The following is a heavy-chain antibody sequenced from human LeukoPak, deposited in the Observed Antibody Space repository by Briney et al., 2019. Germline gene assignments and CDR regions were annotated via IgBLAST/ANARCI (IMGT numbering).Heavy chain of an antibody. D-gene: IGHD3-10*01. CDR1: GFTFSSYW. Sequence: GGSLRLSCAASGFTFSSYWMHWVRQAPGKGLVWVSRINSDGSSTSYADSVKGRFTISRDNSKNTLYLQMNSLRAEDTAVYYRAKRYGEYLFDHWGQGTLVTVSS. CDR3: AKRYGEYLFDH. J-gene: IGHJ4*02. CDR2: INSDGSST. V-gene: IGHV3-74*01.